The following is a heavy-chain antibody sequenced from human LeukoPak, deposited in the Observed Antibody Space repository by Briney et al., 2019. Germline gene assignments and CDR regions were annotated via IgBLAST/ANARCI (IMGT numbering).Heavy chain of an antibody. CDR2: INHSGST. V-gene: IGHV4-34*01. CDR1: GGSFSGYY. Sequence: SETLSLTCAVYGGSFSGYYWSWIRQPPGKGLEWIGEINHSGSTNYNPSLKSRVTISVDTSKNQFSLKLSSVTAADTAVYYCASTKYSSGYWGQGTLVTVSS. CDR3: ASTKYSSGY. J-gene: IGHJ4*02. D-gene: IGHD6-19*01.